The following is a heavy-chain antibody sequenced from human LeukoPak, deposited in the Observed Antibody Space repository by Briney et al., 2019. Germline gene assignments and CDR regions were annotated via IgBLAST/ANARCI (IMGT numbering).Heavy chain of an antibody. CDR2: IYYSGST. D-gene: IGHD5-24*01. V-gene: IGHV4-39*01. CDR1: GGSISSSSYY. CDR3: ARPGRWTDAFDI. Sequence: SETLSLTCTVSGGSISSSSYYWGWIRQPPGKGLEWIGSIYYSGSTYYNPSLKSRVTISVDTSKNQFSLKLSSVTAADTAVYYSARPGRWTDAFDIWGQGTMVTVSS. J-gene: IGHJ3*02.